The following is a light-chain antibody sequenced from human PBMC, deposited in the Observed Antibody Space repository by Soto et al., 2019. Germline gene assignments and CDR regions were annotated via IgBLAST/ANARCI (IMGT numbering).Light chain of an antibody. CDR2: DAS. V-gene: IGKV1-5*01. J-gene: IGKJ1*01. CDR1: RSISDW. CDR3: LQYSSHSWT. Sequence: DIQMTQSPSTLSASVGDRVTITCRASRSISDWLAWYQQKPGKAPELLIFDASSLKSGVPSRVSGSGSGTEFTLTISRLQPDDVATYYCLQYSSHSWTFGQGTKVEIK.